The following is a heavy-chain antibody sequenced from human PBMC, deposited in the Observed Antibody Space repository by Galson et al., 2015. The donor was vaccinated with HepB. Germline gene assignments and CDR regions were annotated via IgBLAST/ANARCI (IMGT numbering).Heavy chain of an antibody. CDR1: GYTFTGYY. D-gene: IGHD2-2*02. J-gene: IGHJ6*03. CDR3: ASTWRCSSTSCYTWYYYYYMDV. V-gene: IGHV1-69*13. Sequence: SVKVSCKASGYTFTGYYMHWVRQAPGQGLEWMGGIIPIFGTANYAQKFQGRVTITADESTSTAYMELSSLRSEDTAVYYCASTWRCSSTSCYTWYYYYYMDVWGKGTTVTVSS. CDR2: IIPIFGTA.